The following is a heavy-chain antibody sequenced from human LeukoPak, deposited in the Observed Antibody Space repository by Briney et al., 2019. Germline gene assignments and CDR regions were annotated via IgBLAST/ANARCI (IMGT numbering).Heavy chain of an antibody. CDR2: ISTSAGTI. D-gene: IGHD3-22*01. V-gene: IGHV3-11*01. J-gene: IGHJ4*02. CDR1: GFTSSDYC. CDR3: ARDAIDSSGFDFDY. Sequence: PGGSLRLSCAASGFTSSDYCMTWIRQAPGKGLEWISYISTSAGTIYYADSVKGRFTISRDNAKNSLYLQMNSLRAEDTAVYYCARDAIDSSGFDFDYWGQGTLVTVSS.